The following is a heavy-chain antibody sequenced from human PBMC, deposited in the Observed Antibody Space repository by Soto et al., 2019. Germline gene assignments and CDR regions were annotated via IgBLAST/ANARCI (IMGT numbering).Heavy chain of an antibody. V-gene: IGHV4-31*11. CDR3: ARDYRASYPAYYYYGMDV. CDR1: GGSISSGGYS. CDR2: IYYSGST. D-gene: IGHD3-16*02. Sequence: PSETLSLTCAVSGGSISSGGYSWSWIRQHPGKGLEWIGYIYYSGSTYYNPSLKSRVTISVDTSKNQFSLKLSSVTAADTAVYYCARDYRASYPAYYYYGMDVWGQGTTVTVSS. J-gene: IGHJ6*02.